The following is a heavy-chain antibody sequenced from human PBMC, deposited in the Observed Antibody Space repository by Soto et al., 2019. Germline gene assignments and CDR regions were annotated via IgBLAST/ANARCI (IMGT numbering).Heavy chain of an antibody. CDR3: AKELGVPLSSPH. CDR2: ISHDGSSK. D-gene: IGHD6-13*01. Sequence: QVQLVESGGGVVQPGRSLRLSCAASGFTFSRYGMHWVRQAPGKGLEWVAVISHDGSSKSYADSVKGRFTISRDNSKNTLYVQMNSLRVEDTAVYYCAKELGVPLSSPHWGQGTLVTVPS. V-gene: IGHV3-30*18. J-gene: IGHJ4*02. CDR1: GFTFSRYG.